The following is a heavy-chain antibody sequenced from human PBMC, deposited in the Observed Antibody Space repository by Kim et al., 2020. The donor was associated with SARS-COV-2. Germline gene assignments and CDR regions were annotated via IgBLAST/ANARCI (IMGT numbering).Heavy chain of an antibody. D-gene: IGHD1-1*01. CDR1: GYTFTSYD. J-gene: IGHJ6*03. CDR2: MNPNSGNT. Sequence: ASVKVSCKASGYTFTSYDINWVRQATGQGLEWMGWMNPNSGNTGYAQKFQGRVTMTRNTSISTAYMELSSLRSEDTAVYYCARTHWNDGWLFRGGRGDYYYMDVWGKGTTVTVSS. CDR3: ARTHWNDGWLFRGGRGDYYYMDV. V-gene: IGHV1-8*01.